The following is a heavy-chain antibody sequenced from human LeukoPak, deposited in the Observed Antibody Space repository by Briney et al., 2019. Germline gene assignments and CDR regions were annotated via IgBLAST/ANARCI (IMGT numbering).Heavy chain of an antibody. Sequence: ASVKVSCKASGYTFTSYDINWVRQATGQGLEWMRWMNPNSGNTGYAQKFQGRVTMTRNTSISTAYMELSSLRSEDTAVYYCARGPDSSGYYHYWGQGTLVTVSS. CDR3: ARGPDSSGYYHY. CDR1: GYTFTSYD. J-gene: IGHJ4*02. V-gene: IGHV1-8*01. CDR2: MNPNSGNT. D-gene: IGHD3-22*01.